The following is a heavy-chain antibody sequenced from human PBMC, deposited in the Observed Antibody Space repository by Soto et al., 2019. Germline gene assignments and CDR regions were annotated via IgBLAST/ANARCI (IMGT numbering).Heavy chain of an antibody. CDR1: EFTFDKYY. D-gene: IGHD1-20*01. Sequence: PGGSLRLSCAASEFTFDKYYMTWVRQAPRKGPEWVANIKPDGSEQYYVDSVKGRFTISRDNANNSLYLQMNSLRAEDTAVYFCARGNWNYYYGFDVWGQGTTVTVSS. J-gene: IGHJ6*02. V-gene: IGHV3-7*01. CDR2: IKPDGSEQ. CDR3: ARGNWNYYYGFDV.